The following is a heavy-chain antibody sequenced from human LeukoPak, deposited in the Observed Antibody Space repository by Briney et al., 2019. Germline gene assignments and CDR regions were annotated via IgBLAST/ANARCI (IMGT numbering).Heavy chain of an antibody. CDR3: AREKRYDILTGYGYYGMDV. CDR2: ISSSSSYI. V-gene: IGHV3-21*01. D-gene: IGHD3-9*01. Sequence: GGPLRLSCAASGFTFSSYSMNWVRQAPGKGLEWVSSISSSSSYIYYADSVKGRFTTSRGNAKNSLYLQMNSLRAEDTAVYYCAREKRYDILTGYGYYGMDVWGQGTTVTVSS. CDR1: GFTFSSYS. J-gene: IGHJ6*02.